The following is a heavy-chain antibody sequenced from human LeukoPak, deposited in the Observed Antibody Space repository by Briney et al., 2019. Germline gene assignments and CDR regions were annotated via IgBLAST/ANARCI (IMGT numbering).Heavy chain of an antibody. CDR3: ALLLGYCSGGSCYSTQDFDY. CDR1: GFSLSTSGVG. J-gene: IGHJ4*02. Sequence: SGPTLVKPTQTLTLTCTFSGFSLSTSGVGVGWIRQPPGKALEWLALIYWDDDKRYCPSLKSRLTITKDTSKNQVVLTMTNMDPVDTATYYCALLLGYCSGGSCYSTQDFDYWGQGTLVTVSS. V-gene: IGHV2-5*02. D-gene: IGHD2-15*01. CDR2: IYWDDDK.